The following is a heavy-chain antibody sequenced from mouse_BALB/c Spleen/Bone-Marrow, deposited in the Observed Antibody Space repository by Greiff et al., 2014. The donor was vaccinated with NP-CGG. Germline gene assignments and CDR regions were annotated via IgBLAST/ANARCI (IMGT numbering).Heavy chain of an antibody. Sequence: EVMLVESGGGLVQPGGSLRLSCATSGFTFTDYYMSWVRQPPGKALEWLGFIRNTANGYTTEYSASVKGRFTISRDNSQSILYLQMNTLRAEDSATYYCARDITTAALDWYFDVWGAGTPVTVSA. V-gene: IGHV7-3*02. J-gene: IGHJ1*01. CDR3: ARDITTAALDWYFDV. D-gene: IGHD1-2*01. CDR1: GFTFTDYY. CDR2: IRNTANGYTT.